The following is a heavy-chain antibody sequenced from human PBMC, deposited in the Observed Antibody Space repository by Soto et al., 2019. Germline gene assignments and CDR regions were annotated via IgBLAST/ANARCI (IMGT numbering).Heavy chain of an antibody. J-gene: IGHJ6*03. CDR2: IYSGGST. D-gene: IGHD3-3*01. V-gene: IGHV3-66*01. Sequence: GESLKISCAASGFTVSSNYMSWVRQAPGKGLEWVSVIYSGGSTYYADSVKGRFTISRDNSKNTLYLQMNSLRAEDTAVYYCASSRLLFYYYYYMDVWGKGTTVTVSS. CDR1: GFTVSSNY. CDR3: ASSRLLFYYYYYMDV.